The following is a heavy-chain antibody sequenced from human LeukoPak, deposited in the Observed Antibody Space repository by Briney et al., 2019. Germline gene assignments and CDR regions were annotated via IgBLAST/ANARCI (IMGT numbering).Heavy chain of an antibody. J-gene: IGHJ1*01. Sequence: GRSLRLSCAASGFTFSSYAMHWVRQAPGKGLEWVAVISYDGSNKYCADSVKGRFTISRDNSKNTLYLQMNSLRAEDTAVYYCARDVSDIVVVVAATLTYFQHWGQGTLVTVSS. CDR2: ISYDGSNK. V-gene: IGHV3-30-3*01. D-gene: IGHD2-15*01. CDR1: GFTFSSYA. CDR3: ARDVSDIVVVVAATLTYFQH.